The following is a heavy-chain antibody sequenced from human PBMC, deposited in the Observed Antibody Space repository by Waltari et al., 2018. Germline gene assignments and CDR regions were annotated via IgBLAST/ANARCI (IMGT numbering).Heavy chain of an antibody. CDR2: IYYSGST. J-gene: IGHJ5*02. D-gene: IGHD3-10*01. CDR1: GGSISSSSYY. V-gene: IGHV4-39*01. Sequence: QLQLQESGPGLVKPSETLSLTCTVSGGSISSSSYYWGWIRQPPGKGLEWIGSIYYSGSTYYNPSLKSRVTISVDTSKNQFSLKLSSVTAADTAVYYCAPGSARNWFDPWGQGTLVTVSS. CDR3: APGSARNWFDP.